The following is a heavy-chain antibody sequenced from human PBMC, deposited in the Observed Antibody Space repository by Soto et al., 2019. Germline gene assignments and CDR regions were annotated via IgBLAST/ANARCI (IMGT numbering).Heavy chain of an antibody. J-gene: IGHJ6*03. CDR1: GDSIRSAHYF. V-gene: IGHV4-39*07. D-gene: IGHD6-13*01. CDR3: AREGSAAAGTKGYYYYYMDV. CDR2: IYYSGGT. Sequence: PSETLSLTCSVFGDSIRSAHYFWGWVRQPPGKGLEWIGSIYYSGGTYYDPYLMSRVTLSVDTSNNQFSLKLSSVTAADTAVYYCAREGSAAAGTKGYYYYYMDVWGKGTTVTVSS.